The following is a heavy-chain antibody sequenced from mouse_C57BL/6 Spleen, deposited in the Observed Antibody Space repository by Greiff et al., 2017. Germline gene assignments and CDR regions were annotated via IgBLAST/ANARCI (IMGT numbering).Heavy chain of an antibody. Sequence: EVHLVESGGGLVKPGGSLKLSCAASGFTFSDYGMHWVRQAPGKGLEWVAYISSGSSTNYYTDTVKGRFTLSRDNSKNTVCLQLTSLRSEDTAIYECARSGYGSSHEYFEVWGTGTTVTVSS. CDR1: GFTFSDYG. V-gene: IGHV5-17*01. J-gene: IGHJ1*03. CDR2: ISSGSSTN. D-gene: IGHD1-1*01. CDR3: ARSGYGSSHEYFEV.